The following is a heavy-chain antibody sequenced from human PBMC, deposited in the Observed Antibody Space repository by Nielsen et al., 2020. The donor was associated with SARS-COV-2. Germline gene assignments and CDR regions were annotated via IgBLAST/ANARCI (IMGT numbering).Heavy chain of an antibody. D-gene: IGHD1-14*01. CDR3: ARGTLLVIQAYGMDV. CDR1: GFTFSSYS. Sequence: GESLKISCAASGFTFSSYSMNWVRQAPGKGLEWVSSISSSSYIYYADSVKGRFTISRDNAKNSLYLQMNSLRAEDTAVYYCARGTLLVIQAYGMDVWGQGTTVTVSS. CDR2: ISSSSYI. V-gene: IGHV3-21*01. J-gene: IGHJ6*02.